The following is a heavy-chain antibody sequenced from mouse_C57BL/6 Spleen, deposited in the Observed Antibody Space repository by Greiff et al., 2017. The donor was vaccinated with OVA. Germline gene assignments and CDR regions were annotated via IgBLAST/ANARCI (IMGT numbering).Heavy chain of an antibody. D-gene: IGHD2-2*01. Sequence: QVQLQQSGAELAKPGASVKLSCKASGYTFTSYWMHWVKQRPGQGLEWIGYINPSSGYPRYNQKFKDKATLTADKSSSTAYMQLSRLTYEDSAVYYCARGGYDEAWFAYWGQGTLVTVSA. CDR1: GYTFTSYW. CDR3: ARGGYDEAWFAY. J-gene: IGHJ3*01. V-gene: IGHV1-7*01. CDR2: INPSSGYP.